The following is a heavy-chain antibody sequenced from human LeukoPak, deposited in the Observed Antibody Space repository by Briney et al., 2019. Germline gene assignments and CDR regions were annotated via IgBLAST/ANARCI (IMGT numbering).Heavy chain of an antibody. V-gene: IGHV3-21*01. J-gene: IGHJ4*01. Sequence: GGSLRLSRAASGFTFNVFHMNWVRQAPGKGLEWISSITSSGTYITYADSIQGRFTISRDNAKNSLYLQMNSLRVDDTALYYCARASGGWDLDYWGHGTLVTVSS. CDR1: GFTFNVFH. D-gene: IGHD1-26*01. CDR3: ARASGGWDLDY. CDR2: ITSSGTYI.